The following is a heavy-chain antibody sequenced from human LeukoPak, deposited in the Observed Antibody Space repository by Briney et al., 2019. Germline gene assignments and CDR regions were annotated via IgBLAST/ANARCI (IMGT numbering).Heavy chain of an antibody. CDR3: ARKTGTTGEFEP. D-gene: IGHD1-1*01. CDR2: IYYGGTT. J-gene: IGHJ5*02. Sequence: PSETLSLTCSVSGGSISSTSYYWAWIRQPPGKGLEWIGSIYYGGTTYYSPSLNSRVTISVDTSNNQFSLRLSSVTAAGTAVYYCARKTGTTGEFEPWGQGTLVTVSS. CDR1: GGSISSTSYY. V-gene: IGHV4-39*01.